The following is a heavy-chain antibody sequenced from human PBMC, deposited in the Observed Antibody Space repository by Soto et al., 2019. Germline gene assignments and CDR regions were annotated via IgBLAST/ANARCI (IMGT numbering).Heavy chain of an antibody. V-gene: IGHV3-23*01. D-gene: IGHD2-15*01. Sequence: GGSLRLSCAASGFTFSSYAMSWVRQAPGKGLEWVSAISGSGGSTYYADSVKGRFTISRDNSKNTLYLQMNSLRAEDTAVYYCAKETQGYCSGGSCYVPDYWGQGPPVTVSS. CDR2: ISGSGGST. CDR1: GFTFSSYA. J-gene: IGHJ4*02. CDR3: AKETQGYCSGGSCYVPDY.